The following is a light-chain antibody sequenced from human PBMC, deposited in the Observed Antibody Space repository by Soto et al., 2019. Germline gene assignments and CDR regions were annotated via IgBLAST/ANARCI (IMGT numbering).Light chain of an antibody. Sequence: DIQMTQSPSTLSASVGDRVTITCRASQSVGTSLTWHQQKPGKAPRFLIYDVSTLASGVPSRFSGSRSGTEXTLXISXLQXXXFXTXXXXXXYSYHSFGQGTKLEIK. CDR3: XXXYSYHS. J-gene: IGKJ2*03. CDR2: DVS. V-gene: IGKV1-5*01. CDR1: QSVGTS.